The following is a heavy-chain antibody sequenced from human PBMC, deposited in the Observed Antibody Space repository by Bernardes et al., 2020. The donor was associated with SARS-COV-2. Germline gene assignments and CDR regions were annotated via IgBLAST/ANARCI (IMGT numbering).Heavy chain of an antibody. CDR2: INAGNGNT. CDR3: ARELKDRYSGSYFPGRLY. J-gene: IGHJ4*02. D-gene: IGHD1-26*01. CDR1: GYTFTSYA. V-gene: IGHV1-3*01. Sequence: ASVKVSCKASGYTFTSYAMHWVRQAPGQRLEWMGWINAGNGNTKYSQKFQGRVTITRDTSASTAYMELSSLRSEDTAVYYCARELKDRYSGSYFPGRLYWGQGTLVTVSS.